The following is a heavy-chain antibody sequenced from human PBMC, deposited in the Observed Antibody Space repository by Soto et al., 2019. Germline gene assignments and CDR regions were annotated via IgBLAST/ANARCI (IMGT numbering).Heavy chain of an antibody. CDR2: IGTAGDT. CDR3: ARGPTGLGITRTKGYFDS. CDR1: GFTFSSYD. V-gene: IGHV3-13*01. J-gene: IGHJ4*02. Sequence: GGSLRLSCAASGFTFSSYDMHWVRQATGKGLEWVSAIGTAGDTYYPGSVKGRFTISRENAKNSLSLQMNSLRAEDTAVYYCARGPTGLGITRTKGYFDSWGQGTL. D-gene: IGHD2-2*01.